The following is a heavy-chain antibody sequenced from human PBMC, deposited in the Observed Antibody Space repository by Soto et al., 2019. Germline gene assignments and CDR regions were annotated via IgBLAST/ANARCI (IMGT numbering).Heavy chain of an antibody. CDR2: ISYDGSNK. CDR1: GFTLSSYA. J-gene: IGHJ6*02. CDR3: ARDISSYGSYGMDV. D-gene: IGHD5-18*01. V-gene: IGHV3-30-3*01. Sequence: QVQLVESGGGVVQPGRSLRLSCAASGFTLSSYAMHWVRQAPGKGLEWVAVISYDGSNKYYADSVKGRFTISRDNSKNTLYLQTNSLRAEDTALYYCARDISSYGSYGMDVWGQGTTVTVSS.